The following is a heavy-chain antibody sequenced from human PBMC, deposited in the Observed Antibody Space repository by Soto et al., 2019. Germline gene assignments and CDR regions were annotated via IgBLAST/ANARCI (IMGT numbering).Heavy chain of an antibody. J-gene: IGHJ4*02. D-gene: IGHD6-6*01. CDR3: ERLPYSSPSINFDY. CDR2: IKQDGSEK. Sequence: PGGSLRLSCAASGFTFSSYWMSWVRQAPGKGLEWVANIKQDGSEKYYVDSVKGRFTISRDNAKNSLYLQMNSLRAEDTAVYYCERLPYSSPSINFDYWGQGTLVTVSS. V-gene: IGHV3-7*01. CDR1: GFTFSSYW.